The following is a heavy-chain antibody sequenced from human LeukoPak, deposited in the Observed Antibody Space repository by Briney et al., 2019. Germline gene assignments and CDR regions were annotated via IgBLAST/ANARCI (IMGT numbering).Heavy chain of an antibody. V-gene: IGHV4-59*01. CDR2: IYYSGST. D-gene: IGHD3-3*01. CDR3: ARTRFLEWLLHDY. CDR1: GGSISSYY. J-gene: IGHJ4*02. Sequence: SETLSLTCTVSGGSISSYYWSWIRQPPGKGLEWIGYIYYSGSTNYNPSLKSRVTISVDTSKNQFSLKLSSVTAADTAVYYCARTRFLEWLLHDYWGQGTLVTVSS.